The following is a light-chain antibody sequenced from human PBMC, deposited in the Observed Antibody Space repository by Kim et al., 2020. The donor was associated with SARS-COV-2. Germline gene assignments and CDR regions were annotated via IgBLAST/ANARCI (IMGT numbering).Light chain of an antibody. J-gene: IGLJ2*01. CDR3: AAWDDSLNVV. V-gene: IGLV1-44*01. CDR1: ITNIGRNS. CDR2: SNY. Sequence: PGQRRSIPCSGSITNIGRNSVNWYQQFPGTAPKILIYSNYQRSSGVPDRFSGSKSGTAASLAISDLRSEDEAEYFCAAWDDSLNVVFGGGTKVTVL.